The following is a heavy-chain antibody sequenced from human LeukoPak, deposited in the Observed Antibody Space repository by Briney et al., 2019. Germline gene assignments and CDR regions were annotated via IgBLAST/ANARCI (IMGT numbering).Heavy chain of an antibody. Sequence: SETLSLTCTVSGGSISSYYWSWIREPPGKGLEWIGYIYYSGSTNYNPSLKSRVTISVDTSKNQFSLKLSSVTAADTAVYYCARASYYYDSSGYPGFDWFDPWGQGTPVTVSS. CDR2: IYYSGST. CDR3: ARASYYYDSSGYPGFDWFDP. J-gene: IGHJ5*02. D-gene: IGHD3-22*01. V-gene: IGHV4-59*12. CDR1: GGSISSYY.